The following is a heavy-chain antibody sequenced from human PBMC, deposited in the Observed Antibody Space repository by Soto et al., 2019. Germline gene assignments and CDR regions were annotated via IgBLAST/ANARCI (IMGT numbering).Heavy chain of an antibody. D-gene: IGHD6-19*01. CDR2: VSYSGSA. Sequence: QVQLQESGPGLVKPSKTLSLNCTVSGGSIISSAYYWHWVRQRPGRGLEWIGYVSYSGSAYCNPSLSSRVSITIDVSDNQFSLNLPAVTAADTAVYYCARNPRWQWLKVWGQGTRVTGSS. J-gene: IGHJ6*02. CDR1: GGSIISSAYY. CDR3: ARNPRWQWLKV. V-gene: IGHV4-31*03.